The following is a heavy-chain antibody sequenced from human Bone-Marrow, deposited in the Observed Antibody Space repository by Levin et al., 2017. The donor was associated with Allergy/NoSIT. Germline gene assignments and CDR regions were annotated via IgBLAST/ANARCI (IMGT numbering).Heavy chain of an antibody. V-gene: IGHV1-69*13. CDR1: GGTFSSYT. CDR3: ARDTGP. Sequence: SVKVSCKASGGTFSSYTFSWVRQAPGQGLEWMGGIIPMSGTATYAQNFQGRVTITADESTSTLYMEMSSLRFDDTAIYFCARDTGPWGQGTLVTVSS. J-gene: IGHJ5*02. CDR2: IIPMSGTA. D-gene: IGHD3-10*01.